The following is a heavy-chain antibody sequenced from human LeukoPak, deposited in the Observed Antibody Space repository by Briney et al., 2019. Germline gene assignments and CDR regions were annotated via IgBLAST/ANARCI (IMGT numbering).Heavy chain of an antibody. J-gene: IGHJ6*02. CDR2: ISSSGSTI. V-gene: IGHV3-11*01. CDR1: GFTFSDYY. CDR3: ARSEVRGVPEYGMDV. Sequence: GGSLRLSCAASGFTFSDYYMSWIRQAPGKGLEWVSYISSSGSTIYYADSVKGRFTISRDNAKNSLYLQMNSLRAEDTAVYYCARSEVRGVPEYGMDVWGQGTTVTVSS. D-gene: IGHD3-10*01.